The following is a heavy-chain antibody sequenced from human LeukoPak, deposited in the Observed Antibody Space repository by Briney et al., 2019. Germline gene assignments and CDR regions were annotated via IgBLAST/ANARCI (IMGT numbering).Heavy chain of an antibody. V-gene: IGHV4-39*01. CDR2: IYNSGST. Sequence: SETLSLTCTVSGGPISSNTYYWGWVRQSPGKGLEWIGSIYNSGSTYYSPSLKSRATISVDTSQNQFSLRVSSVTAADTAVYYCVRHFGAVAATFDSWGQGTLVTVSS. CDR3: VRHFGAVAATFDS. J-gene: IGHJ5*01. CDR1: GGPISSNTYY. D-gene: IGHD6-19*01.